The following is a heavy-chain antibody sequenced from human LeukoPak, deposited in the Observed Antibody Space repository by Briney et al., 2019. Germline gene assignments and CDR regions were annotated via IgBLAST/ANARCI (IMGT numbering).Heavy chain of an antibody. CDR3: ARGGRGSAAVVAPRSLDI. V-gene: IGHV3-7*03. CDR1: GFTFSTSW. J-gene: IGHJ3*02. Sequence: PGGSLRLSCAASGFTFSTSWMTWVRQAPGKGLEWVANIKQDGSEKYYVDSVKGRFAVSRDNAKNSLYLQMNSLRAEDSALYYCARGGRGSAAVVAPRSLDIWGQGTMVTVSS. CDR2: IKQDGSEK. D-gene: IGHD3-22*01.